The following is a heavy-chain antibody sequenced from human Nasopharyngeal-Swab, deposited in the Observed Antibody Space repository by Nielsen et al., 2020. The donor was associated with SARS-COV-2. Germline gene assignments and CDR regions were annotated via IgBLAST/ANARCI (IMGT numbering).Heavy chain of an antibody. CDR1: GFSFSSYW. D-gene: IGHD2-2*01. CDR3: VRGPSSGYANDAFGV. CDR2: INTDGTST. V-gene: IGHV3-74*01. J-gene: IGHJ3*01. Sequence: GESLKISCAASGFSFSSYWMHWVRQAPGKGPVWVSRINTDGTSTSYADSVKGRLTIARDNAKNTLYMQMNSLRDEDTAVYYCVRGPSSGYANDAFGVWGQGTMATVSS.